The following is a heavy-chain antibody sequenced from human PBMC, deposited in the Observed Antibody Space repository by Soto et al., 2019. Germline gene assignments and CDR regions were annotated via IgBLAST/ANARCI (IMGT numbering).Heavy chain of an antibody. D-gene: IGHD1-7*01. CDR3: ARDPLRNYVYYGMDV. J-gene: IGHJ6*02. Sequence: GWSLRLSCAASGFTFSSYSMNWVRQSPGKGLEWVSSISSSSSYIYYADSVKGRFTISRDNAKNSLYLQMNSLRAEDTAVYYCARDPLRNYVYYGMDVWGQGTTVTVSS. CDR1: GFTFSSYS. V-gene: IGHV3-21*01. CDR2: ISSSSSYI.